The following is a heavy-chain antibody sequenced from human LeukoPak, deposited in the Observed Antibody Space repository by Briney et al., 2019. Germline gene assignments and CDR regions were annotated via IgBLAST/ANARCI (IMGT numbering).Heavy chain of an antibody. J-gene: IGHJ5*02. Sequence: PSETLSLTCAVYGGSFSGYYWSWIRQPPGKRLEWIGEINHSGSTNYNPSLKSRVTISVDTSKNQFSLKLSSVTAADTAVYYCARQEEYCTNGVCYENWFDPWGQGTLVTVSS. CDR2: INHSGST. CDR1: GGSFSGYY. D-gene: IGHD2-8*01. V-gene: IGHV4-34*01. CDR3: ARQEEYCTNGVCYENWFDP.